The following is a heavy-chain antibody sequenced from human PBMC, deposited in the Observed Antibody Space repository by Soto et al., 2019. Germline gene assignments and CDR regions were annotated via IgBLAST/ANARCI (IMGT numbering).Heavy chain of an antibody. V-gene: IGHV3-33*01. CDR2: IWYDGSNK. CDR3: AIDSLSGYDHDAFDI. D-gene: IGHD5-12*01. Sequence: GGSLRLSCAASGFTFSSYGMHWVRQAPGKGLEWVAVIWYDGSNKYYADSVKGRFTISRDNSKNTLYLQMNSLRAEDTAVYYCAIDSLSGYDHDAFDIWGQGTMVTVSS. J-gene: IGHJ3*02. CDR1: GFTFSSYG.